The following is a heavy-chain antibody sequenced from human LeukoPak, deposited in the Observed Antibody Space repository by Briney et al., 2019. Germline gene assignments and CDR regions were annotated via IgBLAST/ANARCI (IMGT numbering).Heavy chain of an antibody. CDR3: ANHRIAVPFDI. D-gene: IGHD6-19*01. J-gene: IGHJ3*02. V-gene: IGHV3-23*01. Sequence: PGGSLRLSCAASGFTFSSYAMSWVPQAPGKGLERVSAISGSGGSTYYADSVKGRFTISRDNSKNTLYLQMNSLRAEDTAVYYCANHRIAVPFDIWGQGTMVTVSS. CDR2: ISGSGGST. CDR1: GFTFSSYA.